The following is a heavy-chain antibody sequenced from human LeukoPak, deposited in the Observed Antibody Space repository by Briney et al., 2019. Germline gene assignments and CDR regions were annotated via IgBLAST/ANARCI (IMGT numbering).Heavy chain of an antibody. Sequence: PGGSLRLSCAASGFTFSSYWMHWVHQAPGKGLEWVSYISSSSSTIYYADSVKGRFTISRDNAKNSLYLQMNSLRAEDTAVYYCATTFDYPPDYWGQGTLVTVSS. D-gene: IGHD3-16*01. CDR3: ATTFDYPPDY. J-gene: IGHJ4*02. CDR1: GFTFSSYW. V-gene: IGHV3-48*01. CDR2: ISSSSSTI.